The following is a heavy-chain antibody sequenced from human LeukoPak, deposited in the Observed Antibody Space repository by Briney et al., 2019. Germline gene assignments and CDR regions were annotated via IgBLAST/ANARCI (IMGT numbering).Heavy chain of an antibody. J-gene: IGHJ4*02. Sequence: PGGSLRLSCEASGFTFSSYAMTWVRQAPGKGLEWVSSIGARGHDTYNADSVKGRFTISRDNSKNTLYLQMNRLTAEDTAVYYCARDNGYGSGSFDYWGQGTLVTVSS. CDR1: GFTFSSYA. CDR2: IGARGHDT. D-gene: IGHD3-10*01. CDR3: ARDNGYGSGSFDY. V-gene: IGHV3-23*01.